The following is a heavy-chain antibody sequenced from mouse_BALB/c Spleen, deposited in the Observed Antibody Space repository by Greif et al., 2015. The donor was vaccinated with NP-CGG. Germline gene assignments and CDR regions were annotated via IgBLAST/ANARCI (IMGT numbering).Heavy chain of an antibody. V-gene: IGHV5-4*02. J-gene: IGHJ2*01. Sequence: EVQLVESGGGLVKPGGSLKLSCAASGFTFSDYYMYWVRQTPEKRLEWVATISDGGSYTYYPDRVKGRFTISRDNAKNNLFLHMSSLKSEVTAMYYCARDVVTGSGLDYCGQGITLTGFS. CDR1: GFTFSDYY. CDR3: ARDVVTGSGLDY. D-gene: IGHD2-1*01. CDR2: ISDGGSYT.